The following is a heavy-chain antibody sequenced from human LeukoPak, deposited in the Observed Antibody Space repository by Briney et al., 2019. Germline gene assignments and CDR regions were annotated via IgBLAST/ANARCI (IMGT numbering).Heavy chain of an antibody. D-gene: IGHD6-13*01. Sequence: GESLKISCQGSGYIFTNYWIGWVRQMPGKGLEWTGIIYPGDSDTRYSPSFQGQVTISADKSISTAYLQWSSLKASDTAMYYCARHMDRRRSYSSSWQPYYFDYWGQGTLVTVSS. CDR3: ARHMDRRRSYSSSWQPYYFDY. CDR1: GYIFTNYW. V-gene: IGHV5-51*01. CDR2: IYPGDSDT. J-gene: IGHJ4*02.